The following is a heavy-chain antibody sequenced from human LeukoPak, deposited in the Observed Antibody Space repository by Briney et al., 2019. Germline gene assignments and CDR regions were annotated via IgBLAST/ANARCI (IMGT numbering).Heavy chain of an antibody. Sequence: GASVKVSCKASGYTFTSHGISWVRQAPGQGLEWMGWINPDSGDTHYAQRFQDRVTMTRDTSISTAYMELSRLRSDDTAVFYCARGGTYSHFDYWGQGTLVTVSS. V-gene: IGHV1-2*02. D-gene: IGHD1-26*01. CDR2: INPDSGDT. CDR3: ARGGTYSHFDY. J-gene: IGHJ4*02. CDR1: GYTFTSHG.